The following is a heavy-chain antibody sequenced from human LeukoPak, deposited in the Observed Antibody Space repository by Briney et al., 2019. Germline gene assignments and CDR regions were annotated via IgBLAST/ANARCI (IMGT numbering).Heavy chain of an antibody. V-gene: IGHV4-59*01. D-gene: IGHD1-26*01. J-gene: IGHJ4*02. Sequence: PSETLSLTCTVSGGSISSYYWSWIRQPPGKGLEWIGYIYYSGSANYNPSLKSRVTISVDTSKNHFSLKLSSVTAADTAVYYCARTFSGATTDYFDYWGQGTLVTVSS. CDR2: IYYSGSA. CDR3: ARTFSGATTDYFDY. CDR1: GGSISSYY.